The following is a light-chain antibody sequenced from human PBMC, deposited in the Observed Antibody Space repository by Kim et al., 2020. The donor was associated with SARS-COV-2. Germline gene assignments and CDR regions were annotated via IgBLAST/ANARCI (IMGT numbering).Light chain of an antibody. CDR1: PTIVSW. CDR2: KSS. V-gene: IGKV1-5*03. CDR3: QQYNSYPPT. Sequence: CARVTVPCRAIPTIVSWLAWYPQKPGKAPDLRIFKSSTLESGVPSRFSGSGSGTEFTLTISSLQPDDFATYYCQQYNSYPPTFGGGTKVEI. J-gene: IGKJ4*01.